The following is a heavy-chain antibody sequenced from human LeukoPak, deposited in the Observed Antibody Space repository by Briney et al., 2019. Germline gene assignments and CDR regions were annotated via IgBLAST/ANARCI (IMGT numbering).Heavy chain of an antibody. CDR3: ARDRDWSFDY. V-gene: IGHV3-7*05. Sequence: GGSLRLSCADSGITFSGNWMSWVRQAPGKGLEWVAHIKPDGSEKYYVDSVRGRFTISRDNAENSLYLEMNSLRAEDTAVYYCARDRDWSFDYWGQGTLVTVSP. CDR1: GITFSGNW. D-gene: IGHD3/OR15-3a*01. J-gene: IGHJ4*02. CDR2: IKPDGSEK.